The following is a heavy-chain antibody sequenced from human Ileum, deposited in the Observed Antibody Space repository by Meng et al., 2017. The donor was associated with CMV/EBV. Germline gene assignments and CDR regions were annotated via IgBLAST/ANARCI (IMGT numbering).Heavy chain of an antibody. J-gene: IGHJ4*02. CDR3: VRASITMIDY. CDR2: ITYSGTT. D-gene: IGHD3-22*01. Sequence: LQLQQSGPGLGKPSETLSLTFTVSGDSISSGDYFWGWIRQPPKGLEWVASITYSGTTYYNPSLKSRVTMSVDTSKNQFSLKLNSVTAADTAVYYCVRASITMIDYWGQGTLVTVSS. CDR1: GDSISSGDYF. V-gene: IGHV4-39*07.